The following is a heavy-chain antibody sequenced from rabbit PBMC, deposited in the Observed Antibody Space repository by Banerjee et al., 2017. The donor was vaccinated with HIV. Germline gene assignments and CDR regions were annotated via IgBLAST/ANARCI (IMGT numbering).Heavy chain of an antibody. J-gene: IGHJ3*01. Sequence: QSLEESGGDLVKPGASLTLTCTASGFSFSSYYFMCWVRQAPGKGLEWIACIYGGSSSGTYYASWAKGRFTISKTSSTTVTLQMTSLTVADTATYFCARDAFTYGYGDATSLWGQGTLVTVS. D-gene: IGHD6-1*01. CDR3: ARDAFTYGYGDATSL. CDR1: GFSFSSYYF. V-gene: IGHV1S40*01. CDR2: IYGGSSSGT.